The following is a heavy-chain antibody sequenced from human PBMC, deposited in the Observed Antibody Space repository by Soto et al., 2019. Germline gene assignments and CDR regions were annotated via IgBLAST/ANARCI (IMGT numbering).Heavy chain of an antibody. Sequence: PGGSLRLSCVASGFTFSVYWMSWVRQAPGEGLEWVARIKFDGSGIQYADSVKGRFSISRDNAGNSVYLQMNSLRAEDTAVYYCARDSGYSSVDSVNHYFDYRGQGALVTVSS. CDR3: ARDSGYSSVDSVNHYFDY. D-gene: IGHD5-12*01. V-gene: IGHV3-7*01. J-gene: IGHJ4*02. CDR1: GFTFSVYW. CDR2: IKFDGSGI.